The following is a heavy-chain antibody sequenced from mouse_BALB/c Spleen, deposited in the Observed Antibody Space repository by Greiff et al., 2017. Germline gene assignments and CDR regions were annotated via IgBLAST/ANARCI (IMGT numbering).Heavy chain of an antibody. CDR3: ARDEVGAMDY. D-gene: IGHD1-1*01. Sequence: EVQGVESGGGLVKPGGSLKLSCAASGFTFSDYYMYWVRQTPEKRLEWVATISDGGSYTYYPDSVKGRFTISRDNAKNNLYLQMSSLKSEDTAMYYCARDEVGAMDYWGQGTSVTVSS. CDR2: ISDGGSYT. V-gene: IGHV5-4*02. J-gene: IGHJ4*01. CDR1: GFTFSDYY.